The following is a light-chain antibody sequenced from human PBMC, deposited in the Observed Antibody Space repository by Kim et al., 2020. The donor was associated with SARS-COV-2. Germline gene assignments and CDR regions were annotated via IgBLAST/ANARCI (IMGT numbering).Light chain of an antibody. Sequence: SYGLTQPPSVSVAPGKTARITCGGNNIGSKSVHWYQQKPGQAPVLVIYYDSDRPSGIPERFSGSNSGNTATLPISRVEAGDEADYYCQVWDSSSDHGVFG. CDR3: QVWDSSSDHGV. CDR1: NIGSKS. V-gene: IGLV3-21*04. J-gene: IGLJ3*02. CDR2: YDS.